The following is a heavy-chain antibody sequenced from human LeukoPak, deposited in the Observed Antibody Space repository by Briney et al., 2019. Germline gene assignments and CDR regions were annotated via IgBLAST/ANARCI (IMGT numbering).Heavy chain of an antibody. Sequence: SETLSLTCTVSGGSISSGGFYWSWIRQPAGKGLECIGRIYTSGSTNYNPSLKSRVTMSVDTSKNQFSLKLSSVTAADTAVYYCARFRYSSSVYYMDVWGKGTTVTVSS. D-gene: IGHD6-6*01. J-gene: IGHJ6*03. CDR1: GGSISSGGFY. V-gene: IGHV4-61*02. CDR3: ARFRYSSSVYYMDV. CDR2: IYTSGST.